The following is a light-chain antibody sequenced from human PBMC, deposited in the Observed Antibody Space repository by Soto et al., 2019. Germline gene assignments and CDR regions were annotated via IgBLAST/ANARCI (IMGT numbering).Light chain of an antibody. V-gene: IGKV1-5*01. J-gene: IGKJ1*01. CDR1: QSISNW. Sequence: DIQMTQSPSTLSASAGDSVTITCRASQSISNWLAWYQVKPGKAPKVLIYDASTLQRGVPSRFSATGSGTEFTLTISSLQPDDFATYYCQQWTFGQGTKVEVK. CDR2: DAS. CDR3: QQWT.